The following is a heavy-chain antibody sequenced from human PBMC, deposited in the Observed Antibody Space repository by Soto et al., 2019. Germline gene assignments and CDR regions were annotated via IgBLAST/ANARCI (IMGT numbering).Heavy chain of an antibody. CDR3: AKDAGASIAARPGGWFDP. D-gene: IGHD6-6*01. Sequence: VQLVESGGGLVQPGRSLRLSCAASGFTFDDYAMHWVRQAPGKGLEWVSGISWNSGSIGYADSVKGRFTISRDNAKNSLYLQMNSLRAEDTALYYCAKDAGASIAARPGGWFDPWGQGTLVTVS. CDR2: ISWNSGSI. J-gene: IGHJ5*02. V-gene: IGHV3-9*01. CDR1: GFTFDDYA.